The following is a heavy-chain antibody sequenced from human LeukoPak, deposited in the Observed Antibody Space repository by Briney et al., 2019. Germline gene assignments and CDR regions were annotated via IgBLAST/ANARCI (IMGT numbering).Heavy chain of an antibody. V-gene: IGHV1-8*01. J-gene: IGHJ5*02. CDR1: GYTFTSYD. CDR2: MNPNSGNT. D-gene: IGHD3-10*01. CDR3: ARGPSRDYGSGSSWLDP. Sequence: ASVKVSCKASGYTFTSYDINWVRQVTGQGLEWMGWMNPNSGNTGYAQKFQGRVTMTRNTSISTAYMELSSLRSEDTAVYYCARGPSRDYGSGSSWLDPWGQGTLVTVSS.